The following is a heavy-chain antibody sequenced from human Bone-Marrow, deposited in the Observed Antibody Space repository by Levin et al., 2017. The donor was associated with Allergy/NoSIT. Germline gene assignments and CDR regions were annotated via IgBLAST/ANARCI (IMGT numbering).Heavy chain of an antibody. V-gene: IGHV3-30*03. J-gene: IGHJ4*02. CDR3: ARAYSSGWSRQFDY. Sequence: PGGSLRLSCAASGFSFSAYGMHWVRQAPGKGLEWVGGISYDGNTKYYADSVKDRFTISRDNSENTFYLQMNSLKLEDTAMFYCARAYSSGWSRQFDYWGQGTLVTVSS. CDR2: ISYDGNTK. D-gene: IGHD6-19*01. CDR1: GFSFSAYG.